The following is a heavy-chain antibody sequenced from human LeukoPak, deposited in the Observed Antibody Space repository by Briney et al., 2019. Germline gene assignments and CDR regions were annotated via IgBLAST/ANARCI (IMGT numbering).Heavy chain of an antibody. CDR1: GFTLRHAW. CDR2: TKTNADGGTA. V-gene: IGHV3-15*01. J-gene: IGHJ6*02. Sequence: KSGGSLRLSFSASGFTLRHAWRRWVRQGPGKGLEWVGLTKTNADGGTADYAAPVKGRFTISRDDSKNTLHLQMNSLKTEDTAVYYCTIENYYYFYGMDVWGQGTTVTVS. CDR3: TIENYYYFYGMDV.